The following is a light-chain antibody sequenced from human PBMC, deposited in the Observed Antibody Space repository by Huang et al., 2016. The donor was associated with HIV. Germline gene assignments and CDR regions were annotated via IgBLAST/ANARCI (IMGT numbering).Light chain of an antibody. V-gene: IGKV1-39*01. Sequence: DIQMTQSLSSLSASVGDRVTINCRASQSIRSYLNWYQQKPGKAPKLLIYAASSLQSGVPSMFSGSGSRTDFTLTISSLQPEDFATYYCQQSYSTPRTFGQGTKLEIK. CDR1: QSIRSY. CDR3: QQSYSTPRT. CDR2: AAS. J-gene: IGKJ2*02.